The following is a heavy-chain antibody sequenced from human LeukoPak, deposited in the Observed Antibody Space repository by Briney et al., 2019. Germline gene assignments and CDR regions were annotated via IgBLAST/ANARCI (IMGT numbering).Heavy chain of an antibody. CDR3: ARVSSGSYFGYYYYYMDV. CDR1: GFTFSNYW. D-gene: IGHD1-26*01. J-gene: IGHJ6*03. V-gene: IGHV3-74*01. CDR2: INSDGSST. Sequence: GGSLRLSCAASGFTFSNYWMHWVRQAPGKGLVWFSRINSDGSSTSYADSVKGRFTISRDNAKNTLYPQMNSLRAEDTAVYYCARVSSGSYFGYYYYYMDVWGKGTTVTVSS.